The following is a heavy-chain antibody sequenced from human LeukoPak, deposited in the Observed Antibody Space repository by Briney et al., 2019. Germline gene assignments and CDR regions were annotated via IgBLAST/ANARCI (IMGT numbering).Heavy chain of an antibody. CDR2: IYSGGST. V-gene: IGHV3-53*01. D-gene: IGHD6-19*01. CDR3: AKQAISSRGWYYDY. Sequence: GGSLRLPCAASGFTVSSNDMSWVRQAPGKGLEWVSIIYSGGSTFYADSVKGRCTISRDNSKNTLYLQMNSLRAEDTAVYYCAKQAISSRGWYYDYWGQGTLVTVSS. J-gene: IGHJ4*02. CDR1: GFTVSSND.